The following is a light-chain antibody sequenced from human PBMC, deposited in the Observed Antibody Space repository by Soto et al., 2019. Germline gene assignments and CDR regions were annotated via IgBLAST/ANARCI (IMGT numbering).Light chain of an antibody. CDR2: GAS. V-gene: IGKV3-15*01. CDR3: QQYSNWPLT. CDR1: QTISIN. J-gene: IGKJ4*01. Sequence: DIVMTQSPATLSVSPGEGATLSCWASQTISINLAWYQQKPGQTPRLLIYGASTRATGVPTRFSASGSGTDFTLTINSLQFEDSAVYFCQQYSNWPLTFGEGTKVDIK.